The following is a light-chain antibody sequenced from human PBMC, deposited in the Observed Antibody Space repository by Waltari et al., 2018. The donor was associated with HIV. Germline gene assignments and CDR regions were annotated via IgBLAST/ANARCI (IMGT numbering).Light chain of an antibody. J-gene: IGLJ3*02. V-gene: IGLV2-14*01. CDR1: SSDIGDYNY. Sequence: QSALTQPASVSGSPGQSITISCTGTSSDIGDYNYVSWFQHHPTKAPELIIFDVSYPSSGASNRFSGSKSGNTAYLTISGLRPEDEAYYYCSSYTTIHTWVFGGGTKLTVL. CDR2: DVS. CDR3: SSYTTIHTWV.